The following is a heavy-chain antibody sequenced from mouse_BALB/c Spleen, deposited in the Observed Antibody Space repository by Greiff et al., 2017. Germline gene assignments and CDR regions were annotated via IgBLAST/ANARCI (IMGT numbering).Heavy chain of an antibody. J-gene: IGHJ2*01. CDR3: ARDRGYYFDY. CDR1: GYSITSGYY. V-gene: IGHV3-6*02. D-gene: IGHD3-1*01. Sequence: DVQLQESGPGLVKPSQSLSLTCSVTGYSITSGYYWNWIRQFPGNKLEWMGYISYDGSNNYNPSLKNRISITRDTSKNQFFLKLNSVTTEDTATYYCARDRGYYFDYWGQGTTLTVSS. CDR2: ISYDGSN.